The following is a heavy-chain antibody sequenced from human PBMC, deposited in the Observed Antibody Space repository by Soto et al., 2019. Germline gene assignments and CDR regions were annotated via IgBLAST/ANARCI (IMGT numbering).Heavy chain of an antibody. V-gene: IGHV3-23*01. CDR1: GFTFSSYA. CDR3: AHDRMDHNSVWDPFDI. J-gene: IGHJ3*02. CDR2: IGGGDDDT. D-gene: IGHD1-20*01. Sequence: GGSLRLSCAASGFTFSSYAMSWVRQAPGKGLEWVSGIGGGDDDTYYADSVKGRFTISRDNSENTLFLQMTSLRAEDTAIYYCAHDRMDHNSVWDPFDIRAQGTMVTVSS.